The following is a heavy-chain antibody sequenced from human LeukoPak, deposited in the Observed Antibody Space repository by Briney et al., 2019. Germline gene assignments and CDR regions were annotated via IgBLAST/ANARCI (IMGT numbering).Heavy chain of an antibody. CDR1: GYTFTSYD. J-gene: IGHJ4*02. CDR2: MNPNSGNT. Sequence: ASVKVSCKASGYTFTSYDINWVRQATGQGLEWMGWMNPNSGNTGYAQKVQGRVTMTRNTSISTAYMELSSLRSEDTAVYYCARAYYYDSSGDFDYWGQGTLVTVSS. V-gene: IGHV1-8*01. CDR3: ARAYYYDSSGDFDY. D-gene: IGHD3-22*01.